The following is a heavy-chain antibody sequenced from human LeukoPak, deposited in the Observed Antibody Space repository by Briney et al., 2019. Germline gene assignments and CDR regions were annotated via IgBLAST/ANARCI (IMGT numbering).Heavy chain of an antibody. CDR1: GGSISSYY. CDR2: IYYSGGT. CDR3: ARSLRSGGWYVANAFDI. D-gene: IGHD6-19*01. Sequence: SETLSLTCTVSGGSISSYYWSWIRQPPGKGLEWIWYIYYSGGTNYNPSLKSRVTISVDTSKNQFSLKLSSVTAADTAVYYCARSLRSGGWYVANAFDIWGQGTMVTVSS. V-gene: IGHV4-59*01. J-gene: IGHJ3*02.